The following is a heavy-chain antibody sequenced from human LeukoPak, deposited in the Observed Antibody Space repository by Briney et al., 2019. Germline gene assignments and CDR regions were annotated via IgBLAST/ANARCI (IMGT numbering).Heavy chain of an antibody. J-gene: IGHJ3*01. D-gene: IGHD3-3*01. V-gene: IGHV1-18*01. Sequence: ASVKVSCKASGYTFNTYPLTWVRQAPGVGFEWVGWITADNFNTNYAQKFQGRVTLTKETSTNTAYMEMRSLMSDDTAVYYCARVRTPFGVVASPDALDVWGQGTAVTVSS. CDR3: ARVRTPFGVVASPDALDV. CDR2: ITADNFNT. CDR1: GYTFNTYP.